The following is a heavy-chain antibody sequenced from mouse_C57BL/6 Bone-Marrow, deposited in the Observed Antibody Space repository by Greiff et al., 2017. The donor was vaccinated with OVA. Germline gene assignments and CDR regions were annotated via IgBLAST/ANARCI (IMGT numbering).Heavy chain of an antibody. CDR1: GYTFTDYY. J-gene: IGHJ2*01. CDR3: ARFTTVVAPYFDY. V-gene: IGHV1-84*01. Sequence: VQGVESGPELVKPGASVKISCKASGYTFTDYYINWVKQRPGQGLEWIGWIYPGSGNTKYNEKFKGKATLTVDTSSSTAYMQLSSLTSEDSAVYFCARFTTVVAPYFDYWGQGTTLTVSS. D-gene: IGHD1-1*01. CDR2: IYPGSGNT.